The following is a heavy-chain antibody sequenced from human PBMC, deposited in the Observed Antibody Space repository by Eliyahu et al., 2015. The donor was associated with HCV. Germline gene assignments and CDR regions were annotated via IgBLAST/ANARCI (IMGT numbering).Heavy chain of an antibody. CDR3: ARGTFYDSVWGTDRYTNNWLGL. D-gene: IGHD3-16*02. CDR2: IIPTFGIP. V-gene: IGHV1-69*01. J-gene: IGHJ5*02. Sequence: QVQLVQSGAVLKKPGSSVKVSCQASGGTFSGHAVTWVRQASGQGLEWMGAIIPTFGIPTFAQEFQGRVTISADESTNTAYLELSSLRSEDTAVYYCARGTFYDSVWGTDRYTNNWLGLWGQGTLVTVSS. CDR1: GGTFSGHA.